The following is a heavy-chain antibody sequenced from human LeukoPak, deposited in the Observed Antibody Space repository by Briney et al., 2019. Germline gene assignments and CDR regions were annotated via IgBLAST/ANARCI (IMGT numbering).Heavy chain of an antibody. J-gene: IGHJ6*02. V-gene: IGHV3-64*02. CDR1: GFSFSSYV. CDR3: ARGRSPRGYYYGMDV. Sequence: GGSLRLSCAASGFSFSSYVMHWVRQAPGKGLEYVSAISSNGGETYYADSVKGRFTISRDNSKNALYLQMGSLRVEDVAVYYCARGRSPRGYYYGMDVWGQGTTVTVS. D-gene: IGHD1-26*01. CDR2: ISSNGGET.